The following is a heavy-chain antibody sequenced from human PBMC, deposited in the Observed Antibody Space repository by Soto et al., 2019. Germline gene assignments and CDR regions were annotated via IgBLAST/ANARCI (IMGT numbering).Heavy chain of an antibody. CDR1: GFTFSSYG. CDR2: IWYDGSNK. V-gene: IGHV3-33*01. J-gene: IGHJ6*02. Sequence: QVQLVESGGGVVQPGRSLRLSCAASGFTFSSYGMHWVRQAPGKGLEWVAVIWYDGSNKYYADSVKGRFTISRDNSKNTLYLQMNSLRAEDTAVYYCARAISSGSYYYYGMDVWGQGTTVTVSS. D-gene: IGHD1-26*01. CDR3: ARAISSGSYYYYGMDV.